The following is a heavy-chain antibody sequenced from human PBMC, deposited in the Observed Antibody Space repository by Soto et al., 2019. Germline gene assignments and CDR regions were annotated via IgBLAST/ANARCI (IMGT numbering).Heavy chain of an antibody. CDR3: ARVHLYYLDDNGYSSFDY. CDR1: GYTFTNYY. J-gene: IGHJ4*02. Sequence: GASVKVSCKASGYTFTNYYIQWVRQAPGLGFEWMGLINPSDGGATYAQKFQGRVTMTIDTSTRTVYMEVNSLRFEDTAVYYCARVHLYYLDDNGYSSFDYWGQGTPVTVSS. CDR2: INPSDGGA. V-gene: IGHV1-46*01. D-gene: IGHD3-22*01.